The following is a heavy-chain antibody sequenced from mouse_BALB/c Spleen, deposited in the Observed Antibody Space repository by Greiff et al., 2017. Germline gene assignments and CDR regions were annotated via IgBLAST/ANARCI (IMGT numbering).Heavy chain of an antibody. D-gene: IGHD1-1*02. CDR2: ISYSGST. V-gene: IGHV3-2*02. Sequence: EVKLQESGPGLVKPSQSLSLTCTVTGYSITSDYAWNWIRQFPGNKLEWMGYISYSGSTSYNPSLKSRISITRDTSKNQFFLQLNSVTTEDTATYYCARSGLVYYFDYWGQGTTLTVSS. CDR3: ARSGLVYYFDY. J-gene: IGHJ2*01. CDR1: GYSITSDYA.